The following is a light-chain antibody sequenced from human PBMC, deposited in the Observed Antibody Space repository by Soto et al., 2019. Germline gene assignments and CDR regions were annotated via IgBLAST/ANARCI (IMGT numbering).Light chain of an antibody. CDR1: QSVSNNY. V-gene: IGKV3-11*01. Sequence: EIVLTRSPGTRSLSPVEIGTLSVRASQSVSNNYLAWYQQKPGQAPRLLIYDISNRATGTPARFSGSGSGTDFTLTISRLEPEDFAVYYCHKRDNWLFGPGTKVDIK. J-gene: IGKJ3*01. CDR3: HKRDNWL. CDR2: DIS.